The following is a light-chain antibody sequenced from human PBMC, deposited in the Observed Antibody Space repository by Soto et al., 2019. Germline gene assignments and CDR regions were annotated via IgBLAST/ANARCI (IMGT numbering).Light chain of an antibody. V-gene: IGKV1-12*01. Sequence: DIQMTPSPSSVSASVGDRVSITCRASQGISNWLAWYQQKPGRAPKLLIYTGSSLQCGVPSRFSGTGSGTDFTLTISSLQPEDVATYYCQQANRFPLTFGGGTKVEIK. CDR3: QQANRFPLT. CDR1: QGISNW. CDR2: TGS. J-gene: IGKJ4*01.